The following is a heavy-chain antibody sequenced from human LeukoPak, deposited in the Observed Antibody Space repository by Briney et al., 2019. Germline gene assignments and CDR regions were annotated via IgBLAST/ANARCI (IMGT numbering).Heavy chain of an antibody. D-gene: IGHD6-19*01. J-gene: IGHJ4*02. V-gene: IGHV3-30*04. Sequence: GGSLRLSCAASGFTFSSYAMHWVRQAPGKGLEWVAVISYDGSNKYYADSVKGRFTISRDNSKNTLYLQMNSLRAEDTAVYYCARVRSPFSSGWYYFDYWGQGTLVTVSS. CDR3: ARVRSPFSSGWYYFDY. CDR2: ISYDGSNK. CDR1: GFTFSSYA.